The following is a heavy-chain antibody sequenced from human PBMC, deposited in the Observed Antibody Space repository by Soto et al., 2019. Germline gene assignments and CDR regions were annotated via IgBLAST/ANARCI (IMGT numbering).Heavy chain of an antibody. D-gene: IGHD5-18*01. J-gene: IGHJ4*02. CDR1: GFTFGSYT. V-gene: IGHV3-21*02. Sequence: EVQLVESGGGLVKPGGSLRLSCATSGFTFGSYTMNWVRQAPGKGLEWVSCISSASSYIYYADSVQGLFTISRDNSEKSLYLRMNSLRAEDTAVYYCARRSGYADGSLDNWGQGVLVTVSS. CDR2: ISSASSYI. CDR3: ARRSGYADGSLDN.